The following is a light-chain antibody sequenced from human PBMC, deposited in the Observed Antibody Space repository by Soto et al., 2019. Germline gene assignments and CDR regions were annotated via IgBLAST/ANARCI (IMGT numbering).Light chain of an antibody. CDR2: AAS. CDR1: QTVSSY. Sequence: VQMTQSPSSLSASVGDSLTLTCRASQTVSSYLNWYQQKPGKAPNLLIYAASTLQSGVPSRFSGSGSGTEFTLTIISLQPEDFATYYCQQSYRFPKTLGRGTTVDIK. CDR3: QQSYRFPKT. V-gene: IGKV1-39*01. J-gene: IGKJ1*01.